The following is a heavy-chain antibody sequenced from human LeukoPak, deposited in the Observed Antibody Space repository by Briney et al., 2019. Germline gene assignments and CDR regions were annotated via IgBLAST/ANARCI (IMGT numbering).Heavy chain of an antibody. CDR1: GGSISDYY. CDR3: ARQVGYYYDP. Sequence: PSETLSLTCTVSGGSISDYYWSWIRQPRGRGLEWIGYIYYSGNTNYSPSLKSRVTISVDTSKNQFSLKLSSVTAADTAMYYCARQVGYYYDPWGQGTLVTVTS. V-gene: IGHV4-59*08. J-gene: IGHJ4*02. D-gene: IGHD3-22*01. CDR2: IYYSGNT.